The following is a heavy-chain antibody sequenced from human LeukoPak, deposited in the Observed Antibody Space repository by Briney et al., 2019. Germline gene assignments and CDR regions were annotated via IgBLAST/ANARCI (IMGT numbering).Heavy chain of an antibody. CDR1: GGSFSGYY. V-gene: IGHV4-34*01. D-gene: IGHD3-22*01. J-gene: IGHJ3*02. Sequence: PSETLSLTCAVYGGSFSGYYWSWIRQPPGKGLEWIGEINHSGSTNYNPSLKSRVTISVDTSKNQFSLKLSSVTAADTAVYYCARGLLRDHSTMIVVVMGRNAFDIWGQGTMVTVSS. CDR2: INHSGST. CDR3: ARGLLRDHSTMIVVVMGRNAFDI.